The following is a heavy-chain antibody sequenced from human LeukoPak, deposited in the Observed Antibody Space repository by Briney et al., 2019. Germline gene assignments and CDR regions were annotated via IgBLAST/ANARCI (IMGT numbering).Heavy chain of an antibody. J-gene: IGHJ4*02. V-gene: IGHV4-34*01. CDR3: ASYWGGYCSSTGCYREGFDY. CDR2: INHSGST. CDR1: GGSFSGYY. Sequence: PSETLSLTCAVYGGSFSGYYWSWIRQPPGKGLEWIGEINHSGSTNYNPSLKSRVTISVDTSKNQFSLKLSSVTAADTAVYYCASYWGGYCSSTGCYREGFDYWGQGTLVTVSS. D-gene: IGHD2-2*01.